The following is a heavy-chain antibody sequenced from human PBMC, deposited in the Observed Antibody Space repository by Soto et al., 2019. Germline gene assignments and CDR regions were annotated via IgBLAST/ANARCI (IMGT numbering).Heavy chain of an antibody. D-gene: IGHD5-18*01. Sequence: QITLKESGPTLVNPTQTLTLTCTFSGFSLSTRGVGVGWIRQPPGKALEWLALIYWDDDKRYSPSLKNRLTITKDTSKNQVVLTMTNMGPVDTATYYCAHSPDVDTTMVSNWFDPWGQGTLVTVSS. CDR3: AHSPDVDTTMVSNWFDP. CDR2: IYWDDDK. J-gene: IGHJ5*02. V-gene: IGHV2-5*02. CDR1: GFSLSTRGVG.